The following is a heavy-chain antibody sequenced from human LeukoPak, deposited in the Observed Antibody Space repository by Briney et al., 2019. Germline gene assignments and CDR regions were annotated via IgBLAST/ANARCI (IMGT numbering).Heavy chain of an antibody. CDR2: INPSGGRT. Sequence: ASVKVSCKASGYTFTSYYMHWVRQAPGQGLEWMGIINPSGGRTSYAQKFQGRLSLTRDMSTSTDYMELSSLRSEDTAVYYCARDNSVGDTAWWFDPWGQGTLVTVSS. V-gene: IGHV1-46*01. CDR1: GYTFTSYY. J-gene: IGHJ5*02. CDR3: ARDNSVGDTAWWFDP. D-gene: IGHD1-26*01.